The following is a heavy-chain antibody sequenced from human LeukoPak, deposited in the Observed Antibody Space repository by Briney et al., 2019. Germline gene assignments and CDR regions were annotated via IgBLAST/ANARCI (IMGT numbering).Heavy chain of an antibody. J-gene: IGHJ4*02. Sequence: ASVKVSCKASGFTFTDYYLHWVRQATGQGLEWMGRIILNGGATNYAQKFQGRVTLTRDTSISTAYMELSRQTSADTAVYYCATDGGNHNFNYWGQGTLVTVPS. V-gene: IGHV1-2*06. D-gene: IGHD1-14*01. CDR3: ATDGGNHNFNY. CDR1: GFTFTDYY. CDR2: IILNGGAT.